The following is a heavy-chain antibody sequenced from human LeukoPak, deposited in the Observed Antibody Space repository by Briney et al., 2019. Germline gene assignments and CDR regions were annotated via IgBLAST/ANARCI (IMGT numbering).Heavy chain of an antibody. CDR3: ARGLGSPVGRNY. J-gene: IGHJ4*02. CDR2: MNPNSGNT. Sequence: ASVKVSCKASGGTFSSYAISWVRQAPGQGLEWMGWMNPNSGNTGYAQKFQGRVTMTGNTSISTAYMELSSLRSEDTAMYYCARGLGSPVGRNYWGQGTLVTVSS. V-gene: IGHV1-8*02. CDR1: GGTFSSYA. D-gene: IGHD1-26*01.